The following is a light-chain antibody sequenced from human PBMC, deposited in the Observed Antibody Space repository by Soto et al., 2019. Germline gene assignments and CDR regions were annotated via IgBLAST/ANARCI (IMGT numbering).Light chain of an antibody. CDR2: DVT. J-gene: IGLJ1*01. Sequence: QSVLTQPASVSGSPGQSITISCTGTSSDVGGYNYVDWYQQHPGKVPKLMIYDVTNRPSGVSNRFSGSKSGNTASLTISGLQAEDEADYYCNSYTSSSTYVFGTGTKVTVL. CDR3: NSYTSSSTYV. CDR1: SSDVGGYNY. V-gene: IGLV2-14*03.